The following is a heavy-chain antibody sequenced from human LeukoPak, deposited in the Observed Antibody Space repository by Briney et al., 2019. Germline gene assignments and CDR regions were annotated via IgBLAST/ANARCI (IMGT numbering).Heavy chain of an antibody. V-gene: IGHV3-13*04. Sequence: GGFLRLSCAASGFTFSSYDMHWVRHATGKGLEWVSAIGTAGDTYYPGSVKGRFTISRENAKNSLYLQMNSLRAGDTAVYYCARVRSGSYDYWGQGTLVTVSS. D-gene: IGHD1-26*01. CDR1: GFTFSSYD. CDR3: ARVRSGSYDY. J-gene: IGHJ4*02. CDR2: IGTAGDT.